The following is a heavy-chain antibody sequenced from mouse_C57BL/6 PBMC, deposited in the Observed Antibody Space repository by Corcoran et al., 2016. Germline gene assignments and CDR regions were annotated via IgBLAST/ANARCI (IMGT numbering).Heavy chain of an antibody. J-gene: IGHJ2*01. D-gene: IGHD1-1*01. V-gene: IGHV9-3*01. CDR2: INTYSGVP. CDR3: ARNYYGSSSLDY. Sequence: QIQLVQSGPELKKPGETVKISCKASGYTFTTYGMNWVKQAPGKGLKWMGWINTYSGVPTYADDFKGRFAFSLESSASTAYLQINNLKNEDTATYFCARNYYGSSSLDYWGQGTTLTVSS. CDR1: GYTFTTYG.